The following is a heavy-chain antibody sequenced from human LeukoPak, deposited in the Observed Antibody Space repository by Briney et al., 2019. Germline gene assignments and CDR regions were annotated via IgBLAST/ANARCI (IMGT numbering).Heavy chain of an antibody. J-gene: IGHJ4*02. CDR1: GGSISSYY. V-gene: IGHV4-59*01. Sequence: SETLSLTCTVSGGSISSYYWSWIRQPPGKGLEWIGYIYYSGSTNYNPSLKSRVTISVGTSKNQFSLELSSVTAADTAVYYCARAKYDYGDYAAVDYWGQGTLVTVSS. CDR2: IYYSGST. CDR3: ARAKYDYGDYAAVDY. D-gene: IGHD4-17*01.